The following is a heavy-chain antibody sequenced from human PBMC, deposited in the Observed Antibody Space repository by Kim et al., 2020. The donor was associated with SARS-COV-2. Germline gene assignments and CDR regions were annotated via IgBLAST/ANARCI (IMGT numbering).Heavy chain of an antibody. D-gene: IGHD2-2*01. J-gene: IGHJ4*02. V-gene: IGHV4-4*06. CDR3: ARDGRYCSSTSCLGFDY. Sequence: LKSRVTMSVDTSTDQFSLKLSSVTAADTAVYYCARDGRYCSSTSCLGFDYWGQGTLVTVSS.